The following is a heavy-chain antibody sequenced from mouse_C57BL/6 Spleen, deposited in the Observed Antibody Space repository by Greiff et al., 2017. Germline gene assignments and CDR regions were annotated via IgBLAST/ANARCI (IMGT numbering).Heavy chain of an antibody. V-gene: IGHV1-72*01. CDR3: ARRGNYYGSSYPYAMDY. J-gene: IGHJ4*01. D-gene: IGHD1-1*01. Sequence: QVQLQQPGAELVKPGASVKLSCKASGYTFTSYWMHWVKQRPGRGLEWIGRIDPNSGGTKYNEKFKSKATLTVDKPSSTAYMQLNSLTSEDSAVYYCARRGNYYGSSYPYAMDYWGQGTSVTVSS. CDR2: IDPNSGGT. CDR1: GYTFTSYW.